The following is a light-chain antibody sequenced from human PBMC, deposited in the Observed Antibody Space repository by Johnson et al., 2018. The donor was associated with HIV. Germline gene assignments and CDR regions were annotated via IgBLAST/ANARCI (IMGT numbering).Light chain of an antibody. CDR2: DNN. J-gene: IGLJ1*01. CDR3: GTWDSSLSAYV. V-gene: IGLV1-51*01. CDR1: SSNIGNND. Sequence: QSVLTQPPSVSAAPGQKVTISCSGSSSNIGNNDVSWYQQLPGTAPKLLIYDNNKRPSGIPDRFSASKSGTSATLGITGLQNGDEADYYCGTWDSSLSAYVFGTGTKVTVL.